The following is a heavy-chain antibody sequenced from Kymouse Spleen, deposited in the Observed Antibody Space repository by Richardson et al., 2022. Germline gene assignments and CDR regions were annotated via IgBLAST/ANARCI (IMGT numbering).Heavy chain of an antibody. CDR2: INSDGSST. D-gene: IGHD6-13*01. V-gene: IGHV3-74*01. CDR1: GFTFSSYW. Sequence: EVQLVESGGGLVQPGGSLRLSCAASGFTFSSYWMHWVRQAPGKGLVWVSRINSDGSSTSYADSVKGRFTISRDNAKNTLYLQMNSLRAEDTAVYYCAREEQQLTDYYYYGMDVWGQGTTVTVSS. CDR3: AREEQQLTDYYYYGMDV. J-gene: IGHJ6*02.